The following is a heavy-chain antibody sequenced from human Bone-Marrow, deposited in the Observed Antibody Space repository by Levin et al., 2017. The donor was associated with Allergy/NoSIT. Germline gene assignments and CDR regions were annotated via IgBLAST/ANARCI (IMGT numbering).Heavy chain of an antibody. Sequence: SQTLSLTCAVYGGSFTGFYWSWIRQPPGKGLEWIGEIDHSGSTNYNPSLKNLVTISLDTSNNQLSLRLSSVTAADTATYYCARQQFHYDTSGPEGIVWGQGTLVTVSS. J-gene: IGHJ4*02. CDR2: IDHSGST. CDR1: GGSFTGFY. D-gene: IGHD3-22*01. V-gene: IGHV4-34*01. CDR3: ARQQFHYDTSGPEGIV.